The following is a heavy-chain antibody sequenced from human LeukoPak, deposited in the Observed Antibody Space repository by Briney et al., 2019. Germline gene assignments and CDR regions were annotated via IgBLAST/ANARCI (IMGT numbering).Heavy chain of an antibody. V-gene: IGHV3-23*01. CDR2: IGGSGSST. Sequence: GGSLRLSCAASGFTFSSYAVSWVRQAPGKGLEWVSAIGGSGSSTYYADSVKGRFTISRDNSNNTLYLQMNSLRAEDTAVYYCAKDQSGYCTGGSCSAFDYWGQGTLVTVSS. D-gene: IGHD2-15*01. J-gene: IGHJ4*02. CDR3: AKDQSGYCTGGSCSAFDY. CDR1: GFTFSSYA.